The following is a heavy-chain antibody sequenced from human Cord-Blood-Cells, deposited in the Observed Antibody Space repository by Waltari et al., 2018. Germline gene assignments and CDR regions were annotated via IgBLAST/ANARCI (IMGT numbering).Heavy chain of an antibody. Sequence: QVQLVQSGAEVKKPGASVKVSCKASGYTFTGYYMHWVRQAPGQGLEWMGWINPNSGGTNYAQKFQGRVTMTRDTSISTAYMELSRLRSDDTAVYYCARDPRGLFTGQKGPDYYYYYMDVWGKGTTVTVSS. D-gene: IGHD3-9*01. CDR2: INPNSGGT. CDR1: GYTFTGYY. V-gene: IGHV1-2*02. CDR3: ARDPRGLFTGQKGPDYYYYYMDV. J-gene: IGHJ6*03.